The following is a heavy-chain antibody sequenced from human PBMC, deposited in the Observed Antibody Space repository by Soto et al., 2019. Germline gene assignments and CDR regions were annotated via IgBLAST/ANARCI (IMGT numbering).Heavy chain of an antibody. CDR1: GFTFSNAW. V-gene: IGHV3-15*01. CDR2: IKSKTDGGTT. J-gene: IGHJ4*02. CDR3: TTNYGDYYFDY. Sequence: GSLRLSCAASGFTFSNAWMSWVRQAPGKGLEWVGRIKSKTDGGTTDYAAPVKGRFTISRDDSKNTLYLQMNSLKTEDTAVYYYTTNYGDYYFDYWGQGTLVTVSS. D-gene: IGHD4-17*01.